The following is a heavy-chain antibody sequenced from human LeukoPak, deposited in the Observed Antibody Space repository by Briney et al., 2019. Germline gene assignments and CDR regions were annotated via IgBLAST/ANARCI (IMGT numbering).Heavy chain of an antibody. D-gene: IGHD3-3*01. CDR3: AKGVKIFGVVITLDY. V-gene: IGHV3-23*01. J-gene: IGHJ4*02. Sequence: GGSPRLSCAASGFTFSSYAMSWVRQAPGKGLEWVSAISGSGGSTYYADSVKGQFTISRDNSKNTLYLQMNSLRAEDTAVYYCAKGVKIFGVVITLDYWGQGTLVTVSS. CDR1: GFTFSSYA. CDR2: ISGSGGST.